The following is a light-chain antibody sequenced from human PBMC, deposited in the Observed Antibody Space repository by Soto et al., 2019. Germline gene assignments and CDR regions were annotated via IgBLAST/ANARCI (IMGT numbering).Light chain of an antibody. J-gene: IGLJ2*01. CDR3: SSYAGATNLV. CDR2: EVS. Sequence: QSVLTQPPSASGSPGQSVTISCTGSSSDVGAYNSVSWYQHYPGKAPKLLIYEVSKRPSGVPDRFSGSKSGNTASLTVSGLQDEDEADYYCSSYAGATNLVFGGGTELTVL. CDR1: SSDVGAYNS. V-gene: IGLV2-8*01.